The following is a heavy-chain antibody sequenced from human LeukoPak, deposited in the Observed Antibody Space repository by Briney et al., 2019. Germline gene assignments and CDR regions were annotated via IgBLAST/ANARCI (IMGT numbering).Heavy chain of an antibody. V-gene: IGHV3-48*03. CDR3: ARDLFGWSLDP. J-gene: IGHJ5*02. CDR1: GFILDNFE. CDR2: VDNDGWATS. Sequence: GGSLRLSCAASGFILDNFEMRWVRQAPGKGLEWIAYVDNDGWATSYYAGSVKGRFTITRDDAKNSLYLHMDNLTVEDTAVYYCARDLFGWSLDPWGQGTLVCVSS. D-gene: IGHD3-3*01.